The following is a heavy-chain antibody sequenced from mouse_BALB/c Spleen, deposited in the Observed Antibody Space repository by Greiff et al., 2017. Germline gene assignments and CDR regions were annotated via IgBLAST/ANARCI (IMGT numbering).Heavy chain of an antibody. V-gene: IGHV1-69*02. D-gene: IGHD2-1*01. CDR1: GYTFTSYW. Sequence: VQLQQPGAELVRPGASVKLSCKASGYTFTSYWINWVKQRPGQGLEWIGNIYPSDSYTNYNQKFKDKATLTVDKSSSTAYMQLSSPTSEDSAVYYCTSPSYGKGAMDYWGQGTSVTVSS. J-gene: IGHJ4*01. CDR3: TSPSYGKGAMDY. CDR2: IYPSDSYT.